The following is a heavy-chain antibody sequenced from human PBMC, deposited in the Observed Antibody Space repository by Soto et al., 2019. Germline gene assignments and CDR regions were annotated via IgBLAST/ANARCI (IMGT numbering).Heavy chain of an antibody. CDR2: IYYSGST. CDR3: VRCTSCGGDCYFLDY. D-gene: IGHD2-21*02. CDR1: GGSISNYY. Sequence: SETLSLTCTVSGGSISNYYWTWIRQPPGKGLEWIGYIYYSGSTNYNPSLKSRVTISVDTSKNQFSLKLSSVTAADTAVYYCVRCTSCGGDCYFLDYSGQGTLVPVSS. J-gene: IGHJ4*02. V-gene: IGHV4-59*01.